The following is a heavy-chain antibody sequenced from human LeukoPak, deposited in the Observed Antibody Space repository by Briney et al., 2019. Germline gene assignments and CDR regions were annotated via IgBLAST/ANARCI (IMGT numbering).Heavy chain of an antibody. CDR1: GFTFNDFA. D-gene: IGHD3-10*01. CDR3: AKDGGSGFGELFKDY. V-gene: IGHV3-23*01. Sequence: GGSLRLSCAASGFTFNDFAMTWVRQAPGKGLEWVSSINSGGGSTYYPDSVKGRFTISRDNSKDTLYLQMNSLRVEDTAVYYCAKDGGSGFGELFKDYWGQGTLVTVSS. J-gene: IGHJ4*02. CDR2: INSGGGST.